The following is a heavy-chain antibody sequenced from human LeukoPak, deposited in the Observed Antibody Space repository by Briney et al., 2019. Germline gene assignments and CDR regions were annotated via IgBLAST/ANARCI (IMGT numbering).Heavy chain of an antibody. CDR3: AKSYSLSWYVGFDY. Sequence: GGSLRLSCAASGVTFSSYAMSWVRQTPGKGLEWVSSMSGSGDGTHYAESVKGRFTISRDNSKNTLYLQMNSLRAEDTAVYYCAKSYSLSWYVGFDYWGQGTLVTVSA. J-gene: IGHJ4*02. CDR1: GVTFSSYA. V-gene: IGHV3-23*01. D-gene: IGHD6-13*01. CDR2: MSGSGDGT.